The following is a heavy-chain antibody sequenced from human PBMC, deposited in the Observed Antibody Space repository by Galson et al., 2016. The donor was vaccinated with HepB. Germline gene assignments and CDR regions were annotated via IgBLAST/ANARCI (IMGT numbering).Heavy chain of an antibody. V-gene: IGHV3-23*01. J-gene: IGHJ5*02. CDR1: GFTFRYYA. CDR3: AKERGWYGGPNYGS. D-gene: IGHD2-15*01. Sequence: SLRLSCASSGFTFRYYAMTWVRRAPGKGLEWVSDISGAGGTTHYADSVKGRFTISRDNSRDTLYLQMDRMRAADTAVYYCAKERGWYGGPNYGSWGQGTQVTVSS. CDR2: ISGAGGTT.